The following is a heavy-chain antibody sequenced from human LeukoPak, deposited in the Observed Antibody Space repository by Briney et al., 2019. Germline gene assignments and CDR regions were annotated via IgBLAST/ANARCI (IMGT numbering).Heavy chain of an antibody. D-gene: IGHD2-2*01. J-gene: IGHJ4*02. Sequence: PSQTLSLTCTVAGGSISSGDYYWGWIRQPRGKGLEGIGYINNSGGTSYNPSLKSRVTISLDTSKNQFSLKLNSVTTTDTAVYYCASQMSGTSVSYWGQGTLVTVSS. CDR1: GGSISSGDYY. CDR2: INNSGGT. CDR3: ASQMSGTSVSY. V-gene: IGHV4-61*08.